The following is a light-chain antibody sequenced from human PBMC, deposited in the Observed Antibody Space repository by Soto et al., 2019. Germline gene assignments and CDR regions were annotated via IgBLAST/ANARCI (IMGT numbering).Light chain of an antibody. CDR3: QSYDSSLSGAV. CDR1: SSNIGAGYD. V-gene: IGLV1-40*01. J-gene: IGLJ7*01. Sequence: QSVLTQPPSVCGAPEHRVAISCNGNSSNIGAGYDVHWYQQLPGTAPKLLIHGNSNRPSGVPDRFSGSKSGTSASLAITGLHAEDEADYYCQSYDSSLSGAVFGGGTQLTVL. CDR2: GNS.